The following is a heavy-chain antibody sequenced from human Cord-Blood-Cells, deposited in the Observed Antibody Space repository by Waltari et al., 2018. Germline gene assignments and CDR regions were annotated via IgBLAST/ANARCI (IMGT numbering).Heavy chain of an antibody. V-gene: IGHV1-69*06. Sequence: QVQRVQSGAVGKKPGSSVKVSCKAPGGTFTRDAISSVRQAPGQGLGWMGGTIPIFGTANYAQKFQGRVTITADKSTSTAYMELSSLRSEDTAVYYCARDRGGGYSGYDSPFDYWGQGTLVTVSS. CDR3: ARDRGGGYSGYDSPFDY. CDR1: GGTFTRDA. D-gene: IGHD5-12*01. J-gene: IGHJ4*02. CDR2: TIPIFGTA.